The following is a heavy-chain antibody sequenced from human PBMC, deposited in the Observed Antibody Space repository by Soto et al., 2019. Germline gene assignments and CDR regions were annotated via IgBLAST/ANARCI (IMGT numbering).Heavy chain of an antibody. CDR2: IYYSGST. J-gene: IGHJ5*02. V-gene: IGHV4-31*03. CDR3: AREDTMVRGVMHDNWFDP. CDR1: GGSISSGGYY. Sequence: QVQLQESGPGLVKPSQTLSLTCTVSGGSISSGGYYWSWIRQHPGKGLEWIGYIYYSGSTYYNPSLKSRFTISVDTSKNQFSLKLSSVTAADTAVYYCAREDTMVRGVMHDNWFDPWGQGTLVTVSS. D-gene: IGHD3-10*01.